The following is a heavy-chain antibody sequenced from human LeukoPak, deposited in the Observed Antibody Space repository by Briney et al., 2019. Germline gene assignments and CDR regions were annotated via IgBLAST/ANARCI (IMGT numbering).Heavy chain of an antibody. J-gene: IGHJ5*01. CDR1: GYSISSGYF. V-gene: IGHV4-38-2*02. CDR2: VYHTGAT. Sequence: PPETLSLSCGVSGYSISSGYFWVWIRPPPGKGLEWIGSVYHTGATYYNPSLRSPVTISVDTSKNQFSLELNSVTAADTAVYYCARDLGLTISANWFESWGQGTLVTVSS. CDR3: ARDLGLTISANWFES. D-gene: IGHD3-9*01.